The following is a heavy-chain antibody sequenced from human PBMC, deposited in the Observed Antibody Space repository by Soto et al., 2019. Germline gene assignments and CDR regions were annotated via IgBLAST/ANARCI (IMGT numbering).Heavy chain of an antibody. V-gene: IGHV3-73*01. CDR2: IRSKANSYAT. D-gene: IGHD2-21*02. Sequence: GGSLRLSCAASGFTFSGSALHWVRQDSGNGLEWVGRIRSKANSYATAYAASVKGRFTISRDDSKNTAYLQMNSLKTEDTAVYYCTRLAYCGGDCYSSNYYYYGMDVWGQGT. J-gene: IGHJ6*02. CDR1: GFTFSGSA. CDR3: TRLAYCGGDCYSSNYYYYGMDV.